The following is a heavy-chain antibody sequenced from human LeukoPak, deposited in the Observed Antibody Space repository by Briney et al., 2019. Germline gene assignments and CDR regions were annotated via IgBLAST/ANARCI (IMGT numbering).Heavy chain of an antibody. J-gene: IGHJ4*02. Sequence: GASVKVSCKASGFTFISSAVQWVRQARGKRLAWIGWIVVGSGNTNYAQKFQERVTIARNMSTSTAYMELSSLRSEGTGVYYCAADPYDYGDYVLGYWGQGTLVTVSS. CDR3: AADPYDYGDYVLGY. CDR2: IVVGSGNT. CDR1: GFTFISSA. D-gene: IGHD4-17*01. V-gene: IGHV1-58*01.